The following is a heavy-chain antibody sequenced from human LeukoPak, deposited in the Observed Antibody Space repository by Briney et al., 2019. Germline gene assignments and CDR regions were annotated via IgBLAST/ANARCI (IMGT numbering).Heavy chain of an antibody. V-gene: IGHV3-48*03. CDR2: ISSSGSTI. J-gene: IGHJ3*02. Sequence: GGSLRLSCAASGFTFSSYEMNWVRQAPGKGLEWVSYISSSGSTIYYADSVKGRFTISRDNAKNSLYPQMNSLRAEDTAVYYCARDYDYVWGSYDHDAFDIWGQGTMVTVSS. CDR3: ARDYDYVWGSYDHDAFDI. CDR1: GFTFSSYE. D-gene: IGHD3-16*01.